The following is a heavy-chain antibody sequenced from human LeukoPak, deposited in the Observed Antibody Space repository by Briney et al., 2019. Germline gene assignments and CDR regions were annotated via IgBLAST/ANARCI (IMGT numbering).Heavy chain of an antibody. Sequence: GESLKISCKGSGYSFTSYWIGWVRQMPGKGLEWMGIIYPGDSDTRYSPSFQGQVTISADKSISTAYLQWSSLKASDTAMYYCARCRIAAAGLWLCYYGMDVWGQGTTVTVSS. V-gene: IGHV5-51*01. CDR2: IYPGDSDT. D-gene: IGHD6-13*01. CDR1: GYSFTSYW. J-gene: IGHJ6*02. CDR3: ARCRIAAAGLWLCYYGMDV.